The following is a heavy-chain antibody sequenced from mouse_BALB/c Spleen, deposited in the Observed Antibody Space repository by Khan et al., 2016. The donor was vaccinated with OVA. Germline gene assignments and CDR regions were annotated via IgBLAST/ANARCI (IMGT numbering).Heavy chain of an antibody. V-gene: IGHV1-7*01. CDR3: ARDRIDY. CDR2: INPSSGHT. J-gene: IGHJ2*01. Sequence: LPESGAELAKPGASVKMSCKASGYTFSNYWIHWVKQRPGQGLEWIGYINPSSGHTYYNQTFNDKATLTTDKSSSTAYMQLSSLTSEDSAVYYCARDRIDYWGQGTTLTVSS. CDR1: GYTFSNYW.